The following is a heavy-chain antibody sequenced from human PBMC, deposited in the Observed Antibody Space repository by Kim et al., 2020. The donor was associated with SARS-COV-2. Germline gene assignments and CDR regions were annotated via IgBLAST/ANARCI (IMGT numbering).Heavy chain of an antibody. CDR3: STEGVVGSDY. V-gene: IGHV4-4*07. CDR1: GGSISSYY. CDR2: IYSSGST. J-gene: IGHJ4*02. Sequence: SETLSLTCTVSGGSISSYYWSWIRQPAGKGLEWIGRIYSSGSTNKNPSLKSRVTMSVDTSRNQFSLKLSSVTAADTAVYYCSTEGVVGSDYWGPGTLVTV. D-gene: IGHD3-3*01.